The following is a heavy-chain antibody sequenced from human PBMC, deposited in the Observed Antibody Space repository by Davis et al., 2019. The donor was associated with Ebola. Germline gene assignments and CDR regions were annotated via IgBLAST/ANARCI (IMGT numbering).Heavy chain of an antibody. D-gene: IGHD2/OR15-2a*01. CDR3: ARSTNPQYCYGLDC. J-gene: IGHJ4*02. Sequence: GGSLRLSCAASGFTFSNYAMSWVRQAPGKGLEWVSAIGGGGGTTRYADAVKGRFTTSRDNSKNTLYLQMNSLRAEDTAVYYCARSTNPQYCYGLDCWGQGTLVTVSS. CDR1: GFTFSNYA. CDR2: IGGGGGTT. V-gene: IGHV3-23*01.